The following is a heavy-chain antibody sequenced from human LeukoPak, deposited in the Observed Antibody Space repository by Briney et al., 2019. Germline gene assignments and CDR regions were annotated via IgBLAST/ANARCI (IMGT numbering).Heavy chain of an antibody. CDR1: GFPFSSFW. D-gene: IGHD2-2*01. J-gene: IGHJ4*02. V-gene: IGHV3-7*01. CDR2: IRPDGSEQ. Sequence: GGSLRLSCAASGFPFSSFWMNWVRQTPGRGLEWLSNIRPDGSEQYYVDPVRGRFTISRDNAKNSVYLDMNNLRVDDTGVYYCSGRDSSRSPRAYWGQGTLVSVSS. CDR3: SGRDSSRSPRAY.